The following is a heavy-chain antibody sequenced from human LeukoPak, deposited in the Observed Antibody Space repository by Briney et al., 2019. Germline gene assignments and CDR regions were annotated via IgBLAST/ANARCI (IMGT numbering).Heavy chain of an antibody. CDR1: GYSFTNYW. Sequence: GESLKISCKGSGYSFTNYWSAWVRQMPGKGLEWMGIIYPGDSDTRYSPSFQGQVTISADKSISTAYLQWSSLKASDTAMYYCASTSMIEDAFDIWGQGTMVTVSS. CDR3: ASTSMIEDAFDI. J-gene: IGHJ3*02. D-gene: IGHD3-22*01. CDR2: IYPGDSDT. V-gene: IGHV5-51*01.